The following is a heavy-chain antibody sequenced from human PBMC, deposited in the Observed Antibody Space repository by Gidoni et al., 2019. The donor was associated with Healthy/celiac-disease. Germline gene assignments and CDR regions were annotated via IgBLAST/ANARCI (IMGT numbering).Heavy chain of an antibody. CDR1: GGTFSSYA. Sequence: QVQLVQFGAEVKKPGSSVKVSCKASGGTFSSYAISWVRQAPGQGLEWMGGIIPIFGTANYAQKFQGRVTITADKSTSTAYMELSSLRSEDTAVYYCARSLYSSSPNGYYYGMDVWGQGTTVTVSS. CDR3: ARSLYSSSPNGYYYGMDV. J-gene: IGHJ6*02. D-gene: IGHD6-6*01. V-gene: IGHV1-69*06. CDR2: IIPIFGTA.